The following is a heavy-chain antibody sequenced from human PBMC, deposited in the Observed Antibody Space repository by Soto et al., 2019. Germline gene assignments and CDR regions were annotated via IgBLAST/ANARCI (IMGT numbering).Heavy chain of an antibody. J-gene: IGHJ4*02. V-gene: IGHV3-48*02. D-gene: IGHD6-19*01. CDR3: ARDHWLGKTDY. CDR2: XSXSXTXX. Sequence: PGGSLRLSCAASGFTFSSYSINWVRQAPGKGXEWVXYXSXSXTXXXXXXSVKGRFTISRDNAKNSLYLQMNSLRDEDTAVYYCARDHWLGKTDYWGQGTLVT. CDR1: GFTFSSYS.